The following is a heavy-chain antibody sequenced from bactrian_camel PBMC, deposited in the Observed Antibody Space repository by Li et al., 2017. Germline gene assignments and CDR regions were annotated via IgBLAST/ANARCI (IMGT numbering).Heavy chain of an antibody. CDR2: HGTGGDSK. J-gene: IGHJ4*01. D-gene: IGHD2*01. CDR3: MTRPTSGVWPTGD. CDR1: VFSFGTYY. Sequence: VQLVESGGGLVQPGGSLRLSCAASVFSFGTYYMTWVRQAPGKGLEWVSDHGTGGDSKYYADSVKGRFSISRDNAKSTAYLQMDSLKPEDTAVYYCMTRPTSGVWPTGDGGQGTQVTVS. V-gene: IGHV3S40*01.